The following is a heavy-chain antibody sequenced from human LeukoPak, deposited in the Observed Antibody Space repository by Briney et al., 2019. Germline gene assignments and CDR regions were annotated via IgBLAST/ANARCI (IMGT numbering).Heavy chain of an antibody. V-gene: IGHV3-23*01. J-gene: IGHJ4*02. Sequence: GGSLRLSCAASGFTFSSYAMSWVRQAPGKGLEWVSAISGSGGSTYYADSVKGRFTISRDNSKDTLYLQMNSLRAEDTAVYYCAKGLGSGSFLFDYWGQGTLVTVSS. CDR2: ISGSGGST. CDR3: AKGLGSGSFLFDY. D-gene: IGHD3-10*02. CDR1: GFTFSSYA.